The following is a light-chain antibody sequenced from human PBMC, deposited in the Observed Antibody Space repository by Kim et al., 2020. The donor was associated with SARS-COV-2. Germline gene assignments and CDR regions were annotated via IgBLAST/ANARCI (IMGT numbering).Light chain of an antibody. J-gene: IGLJ2*01. CDR1: SSDVGSYNL. Sequence: QSALTQPASVSGSPGQSITISCTGTSSDVGSYNLFSWYQQHPGKAPKLMIYEVSKRPSGVSNRFSGSKSGNTASLTISGLQAEDEADYYCCSYAGSSTFVVFGGGTQLTVL. CDR2: EVS. V-gene: IGLV2-23*02. CDR3: CSYAGSSTFVV.